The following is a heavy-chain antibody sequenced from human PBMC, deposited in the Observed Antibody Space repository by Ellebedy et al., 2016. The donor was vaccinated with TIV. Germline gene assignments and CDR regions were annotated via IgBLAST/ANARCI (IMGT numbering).Heavy chain of an antibody. CDR3: AKQLLRTHDS. CDR1: GFTFSNYD. J-gene: IGHJ4*02. V-gene: IGHV3-23*01. D-gene: IGHD2/OR15-2a*01. Sequence: GESLKISCAASGFTFSNYDMSWVRQAPGKGLEWVSGISYSGGTTYYADSVKGRFTISRDNSKNTLSLQMNSLRAEDTALYYCAKQLLRTHDSWGQGTLVTVSS. CDR2: ISYSGGTT.